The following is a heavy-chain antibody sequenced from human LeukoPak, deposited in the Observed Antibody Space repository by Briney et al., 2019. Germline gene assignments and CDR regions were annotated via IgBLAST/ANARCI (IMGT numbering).Heavy chain of an antibody. Sequence: GGSLRLSCAASGFTFSSYEMNWVRQAPGKGLEWVSYISSSGSTIYYADSVKGRFTISRDNAKNSLYLQMNSLRAEDTAVYYCARVTYYDFWSGYGGFDYWGQGTLVTVSS. V-gene: IGHV3-48*03. J-gene: IGHJ4*02. CDR2: ISSSGSTI. CDR1: GFTFSSYE. D-gene: IGHD3-3*01. CDR3: ARVTYYDFWSGYGGFDY.